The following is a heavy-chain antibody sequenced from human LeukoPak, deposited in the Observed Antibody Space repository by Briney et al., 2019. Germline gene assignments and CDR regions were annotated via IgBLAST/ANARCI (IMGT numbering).Heavy chain of an antibody. J-gene: IGHJ4*02. Sequence: NPSETLSLTCTVTGGSISSYYWSWIRQPPGKGLEWIAFIYYSGNTHYNPSLKSRVTISVDTSKNQFSLKLSSVTAADTAVYYCARHEAAAGKLDYWGQGTLVTVSS. CDR3: ARHEAAAGKLDY. V-gene: IGHV4-59*08. CDR1: GGSISSYY. CDR2: IYYSGNT. D-gene: IGHD6-13*01.